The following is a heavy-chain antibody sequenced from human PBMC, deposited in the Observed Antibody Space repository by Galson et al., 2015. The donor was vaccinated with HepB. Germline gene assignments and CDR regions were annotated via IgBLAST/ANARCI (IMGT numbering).Heavy chain of an antibody. V-gene: IGHV3-30*18. CDR3: AKESSVGYYYYYMDV. D-gene: IGHD1-26*01. J-gene: IGHJ6*03. CDR1: GFTFSSYG. CDR2: ISYDGSNK. Sequence: SLRLSCAASGFTFSSYGMHWVRQAPGKGLEWVAVISYDGSNKYYADSVKGRFTISRDNSKNTLYLQMNSLRAEDTAVYYCAKESSVGYYYYYMDVWGKGTTVTVSS.